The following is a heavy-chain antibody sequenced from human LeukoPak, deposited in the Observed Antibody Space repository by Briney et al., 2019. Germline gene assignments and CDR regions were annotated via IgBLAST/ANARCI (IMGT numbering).Heavy chain of an antibody. J-gene: IGHJ5*02. CDR3: ATSYDAKTAPYDL. CDR2: IYTSGST. CDR1: GGSISSYC. Sequence: MTSETLSLTCTVSGGSISSYCWSWVRQPPGKGLEWIGYIYTSGSTGYNPSLKSRVTMSVDTSKNQLSMELRLLTAADTAVYFCATSYDAKTAPYDLWGQGTLVTVSS. V-gene: IGHV4-4*09. D-gene: IGHD3-3*01.